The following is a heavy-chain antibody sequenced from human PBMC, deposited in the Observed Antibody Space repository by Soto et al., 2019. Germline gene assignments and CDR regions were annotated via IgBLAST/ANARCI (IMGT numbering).Heavy chain of an antibody. CDR2: ISYDGSNK. CDR3: ARVGGFSGIAAEGYYFDY. J-gene: IGHJ4*02. CDR1: GFTFSSYA. D-gene: IGHD6-13*01. Sequence: QVQLVESGGGVVQPGRSLRLSCAASGFTFSSYAMHWVRQAPGKGLEWVAVISYDGSNKYYADSVKGRFTISRDNSKNTLYLQMNSLRAEDTAVYYCARVGGFSGIAAEGYYFDYWGQGTLVTVSS. V-gene: IGHV3-30-3*01.